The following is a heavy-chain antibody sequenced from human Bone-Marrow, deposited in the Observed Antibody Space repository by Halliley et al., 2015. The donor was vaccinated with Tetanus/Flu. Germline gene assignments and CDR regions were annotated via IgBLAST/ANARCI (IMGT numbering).Heavy chain of an antibody. J-gene: IGHJ2*01. Sequence: TLSLTCTVSGGSISSYYWSWIRQSPGKGLEWIGYIYSSGSTNYNPSLESRVTISVDTSKNQFSLRLTSVTAADTAVHYCARPSYDILTGYQWYFDLWGRGTLVTVSS. D-gene: IGHD3-9*01. CDR2: IYSSGST. CDR1: GGSISSYY. V-gene: IGHV4-59*01. CDR3: ARPSYDILTGYQWYFDL.